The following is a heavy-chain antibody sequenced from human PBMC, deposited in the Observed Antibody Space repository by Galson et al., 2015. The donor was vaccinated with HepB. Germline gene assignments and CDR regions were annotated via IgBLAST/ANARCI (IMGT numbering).Heavy chain of an antibody. CDR1: GYTFTSYG. CDR2: ISAYNGNT. J-gene: IGHJ4*02. V-gene: IGHV1-18*04. CDR3: ARDRPISLGGYYDSSGYYAFDY. Sequence: SVKVSCKASGYTFTSYGISWVRQAPGQGLEWMGWISAYNGNTNYAQKLQGRVTMTTDTSTSTAYMELRSLRSDDTAVYYCARDRPISLGGYYDSSGYYAFDYWGQGTLVTVSS. D-gene: IGHD3-22*01.